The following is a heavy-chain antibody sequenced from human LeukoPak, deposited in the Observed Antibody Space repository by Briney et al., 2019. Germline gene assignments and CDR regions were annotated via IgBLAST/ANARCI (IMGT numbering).Heavy chain of an antibody. J-gene: IGHJ5*02. V-gene: IGHV3-9*02. CDR1: GFNSEDHA. Sequence: GGSLRLSCVVSGFNSEDHAMHWVRQAPGKGLEWVSGIYWSSSGTGYADSVKGRFTISRDNAKNSLYLQMNSLRAEDTAVYYCARWTGEFSPWGQGTLVTVSS. D-gene: IGHD3/OR15-3a*01. CDR3: ARWTGEFSP. CDR2: IYWSSSGT.